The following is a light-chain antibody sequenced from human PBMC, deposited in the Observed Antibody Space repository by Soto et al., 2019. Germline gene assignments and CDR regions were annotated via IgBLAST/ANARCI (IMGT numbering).Light chain of an antibody. CDR2: GAS. CDR3: HQYDDGPYT. CDR1: QSVSSN. Sequence: EIVMTQSPATLSLSPGERATLSCRASQSVSSNVAWYQQIPGQTPRLLIYGASTRATGIPVRFSGSGSGTECTLTISSLQSEDFAVYYCHQYDDGPYTFGQGTKVEI. V-gene: IGKV3-15*01. J-gene: IGKJ2*01.